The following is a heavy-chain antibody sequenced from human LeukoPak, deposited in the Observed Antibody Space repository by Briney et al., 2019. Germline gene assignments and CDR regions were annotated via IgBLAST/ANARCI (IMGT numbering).Heavy chain of an antibody. D-gene: IGHD5-24*01. CDR2: INPNSGGT. CDR1: GYTFTGHY. V-gene: IGHV1-2*02. Sequence: ASVKVSCKASGYTFTGHYIYWVRQAPGQGLEWLGWINPNSGGTDYAQNFQGRVTMTTDTSTSTSYMELRNLRSDDTAVYYCARNTYGYKFSMDVWGKGTTVIISS. CDR3: ARNTYGYKFSMDV. J-gene: IGHJ6*03.